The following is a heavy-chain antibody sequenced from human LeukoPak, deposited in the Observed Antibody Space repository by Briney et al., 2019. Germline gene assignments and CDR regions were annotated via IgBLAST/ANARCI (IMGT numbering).Heavy chain of an antibody. Sequence: SETLSLTCAVYSESFSGYYWSWIRQPPGKGLEWIGYISYSGSTNYNPSLKSRVTISVDTSRNQFSLKLSSVTAADTALYYCPRGTYYYGSAIKLNWFDPWGQGTLVTVSS. V-gene: IGHV4-59*01. CDR1: SESFSGYY. CDR2: ISYSGST. D-gene: IGHD3-10*01. CDR3: PRGTYYYGSAIKLNWFDP. J-gene: IGHJ5*02.